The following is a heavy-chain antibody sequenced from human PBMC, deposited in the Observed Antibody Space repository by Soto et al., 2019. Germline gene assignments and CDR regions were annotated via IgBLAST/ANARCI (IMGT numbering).Heavy chain of an antibody. J-gene: IGHJ4*02. CDR1: GGSTSSYY. CDR3: ARDLHESGSYS. V-gene: IGHV4-59*01. CDR2: IYYSGST. D-gene: IGHD3-10*01. Sequence: PSETLSLTCTVSGGSTSSYYWSWIRQPPGKGLEWIGYIYYSGSTNYNPSLKSRVTISVDTSKNQFSLKLSSVTAADTAVYYCARDLHESGSYSWGQGTLVTVSS.